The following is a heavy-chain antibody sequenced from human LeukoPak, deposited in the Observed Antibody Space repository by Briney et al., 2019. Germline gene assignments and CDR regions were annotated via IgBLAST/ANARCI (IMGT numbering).Heavy chain of an antibody. CDR3: ARGFGHYGWHHNY. CDR1: GLTPTNYS. J-gene: IGHJ4*03. D-gene: IGHD4-17*01. Sequence: RGSLRPSCAASGLTPTNYSIQGGSQAPGKGLEWVAVTSYDGSHKYYAESGKGRFTISRDNSKNTLYLQMVSLRPEDTAVYYCARGFGHYGWHHNYSGPGALLTVSS. CDR2: TSYDGSHK. V-gene: IGHV3-30*03.